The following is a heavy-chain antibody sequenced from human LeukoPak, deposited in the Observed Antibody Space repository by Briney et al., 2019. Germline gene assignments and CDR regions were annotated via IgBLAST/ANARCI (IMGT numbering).Heavy chain of an antibody. D-gene: IGHD4-17*01. CDR2: MNPNSGNT. J-gene: IGHJ4*02. CDR1: GYTFTSYD. Sequence: ASVKVSCKASGYTFTSYDINWVRQAPGQGPEWMGWMNPNSGNTGYAQKFQGRVTITRNTSIGTAYMELSSLRSEDTAVYYCAREGSYYGFDYWGQGTLVTVSS. CDR3: AREGSYYGFDY. V-gene: IGHV1-8*03.